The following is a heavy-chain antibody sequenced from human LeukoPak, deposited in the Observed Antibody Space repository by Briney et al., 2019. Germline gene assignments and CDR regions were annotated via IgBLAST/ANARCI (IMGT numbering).Heavy chain of an antibody. V-gene: IGHV1-2*02. J-gene: IGHJ6*03. CDR3: ARADSVPAGDYHCWYMDV. Sequence: ASVKVSCTASGFTLTGYYMHWVRQDPRQGLQWMGWIKPNSGDTEYAQKFQGRVTMTRDTSISTVYMELSSLRSDDTAVYYCARADSVPAGDYHCWYMDVWGKGTTVTVSS. D-gene: IGHD2-2*01. CDR2: IKPNSGDT. CDR1: GFTLTGYY.